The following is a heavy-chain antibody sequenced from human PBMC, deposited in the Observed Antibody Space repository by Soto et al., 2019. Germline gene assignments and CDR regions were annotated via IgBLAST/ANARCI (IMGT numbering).Heavy chain of an antibody. V-gene: IGHV4-34*01. J-gene: IGHJ6*02. CDR2: INHSGST. Sequence: QVQLQQWGAGLLKPSETLSLTCAVYGGSFSGYYWSWIRQPPGKGLEWIGEINHSGSTNYNPSLKSRVTISVDTSKNQFSLKLSSVTAADTAVYYCARGDGSGSLNYYYYGMDVWGQGTTATVSS. CDR1: GGSFSGYY. D-gene: IGHD3-10*01. CDR3: ARGDGSGSLNYYYYGMDV.